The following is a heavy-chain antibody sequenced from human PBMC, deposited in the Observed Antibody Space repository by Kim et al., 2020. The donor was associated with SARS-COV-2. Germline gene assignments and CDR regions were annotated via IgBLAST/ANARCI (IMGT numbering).Heavy chain of an antibody. D-gene: IGHD3-10*01. J-gene: IGHJ5*02. V-gene: IGHV3-43D*03. CDR3: AKALSLYGSGIDP. Sequence: YADSVKGRFTISRDNSKNSLYLQMNSLRAEDTALYYCAKALSLYGSGIDPWGQGTLVTVSS.